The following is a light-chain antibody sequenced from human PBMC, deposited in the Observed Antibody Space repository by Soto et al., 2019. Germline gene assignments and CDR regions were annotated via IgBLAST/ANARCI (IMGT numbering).Light chain of an antibody. CDR1: QSVSNNY. CDR3: QQYGSPFT. Sequence: EIVLTQSPDTLSLSPGERATLSCRASQSVSNNYLAWYQHKPGQTPWLLIYGASTRATGIPDRFSGSGSGTDFTLTISRLEPEDFAVYYCQQYGSPFTFGQGTKLEIK. V-gene: IGKV3-20*01. J-gene: IGKJ2*01. CDR2: GAS.